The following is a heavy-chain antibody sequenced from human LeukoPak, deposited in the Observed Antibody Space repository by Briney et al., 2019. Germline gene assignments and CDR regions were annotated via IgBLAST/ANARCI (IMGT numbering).Heavy chain of an antibody. Sequence: GGSLRLSCAASGFSLSKYWMHWVRQAPGKGLEWVSAISGSGGSTHYADSVKGRFTISRDNSKNTLYLQMNSLRAEDTAVYYCAKDMDDILTGYSCFDYWGQGTLVTVSS. J-gene: IGHJ4*02. CDR2: ISGSGGST. D-gene: IGHD3-9*01. CDR3: AKDMDDILTGYSCFDY. CDR1: GFSLSKYW. V-gene: IGHV3-23*01.